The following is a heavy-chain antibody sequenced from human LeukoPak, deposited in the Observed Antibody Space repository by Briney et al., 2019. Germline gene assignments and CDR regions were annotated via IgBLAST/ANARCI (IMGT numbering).Heavy chain of an antibody. CDR3: ARGGAIAAPFDWFDP. D-gene: IGHD6-13*01. CDR2: SDSTNM. Sequence: SDSTNMYYTDSVKGRFTVSRDNAKNSLYLQMNSLRAEDTAVYYCARGGAIAAPFDWFDPWGQGTLVTVSS. J-gene: IGHJ5*02. V-gene: IGHV3-21*01.